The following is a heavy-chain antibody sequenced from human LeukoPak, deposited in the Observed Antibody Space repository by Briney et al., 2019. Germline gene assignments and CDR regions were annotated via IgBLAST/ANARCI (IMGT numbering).Heavy chain of an antibody. D-gene: IGHD3/OR15-3a*01. J-gene: IGHJ4*02. CDR2: IRYDGSNE. Sequence: QSGGSLRLSCAASGFTFSNYGMHWVRQAPGKGLEWVAFIRYDGSNEYYADSVKGRFTISRDNAKNSLYLQMNSLRVEDTAVYYCATSRTLDYWGQGTLVTVSS. V-gene: IGHV3-30*02. CDR1: GFTFSNYG. CDR3: ATSRTLDY.